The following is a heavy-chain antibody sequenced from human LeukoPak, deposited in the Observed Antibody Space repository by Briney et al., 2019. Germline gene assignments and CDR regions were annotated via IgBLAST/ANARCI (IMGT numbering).Heavy chain of an antibody. Sequence: ASVKVSCKASGYTFTGYYIHWVRQAPGQGLEWMGWINPNSGDTHYAQKFQGRVTMARDTSISTAYMELSRLRSDDTAVYYCAQGPAAISYWGQGTLVTVSS. V-gene: IGHV1-2*02. J-gene: IGHJ4*02. CDR3: AQGPAAISY. CDR2: INPNSGDT. D-gene: IGHD2-2*02. CDR1: GYTFTGYY.